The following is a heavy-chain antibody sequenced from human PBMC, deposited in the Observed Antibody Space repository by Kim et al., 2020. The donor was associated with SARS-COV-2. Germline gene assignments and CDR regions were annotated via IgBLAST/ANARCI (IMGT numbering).Heavy chain of an antibody. Sequence: SETLSLTCTVSGGSISSSSSYWGWIRQPPGKGLEWIGNIFYSGSTYYNPSLKSRVTISVDTSKNQFSLRLSSVTAADTAIYYCARLRGAIDIWGQGTMVTVSS. D-gene: IGHD3-16*01. V-gene: IGHV4-39*01. CDR2: IFYSGST. CDR1: GGSISSSSSY. CDR3: ARLRGAIDI. J-gene: IGHJ3*02.